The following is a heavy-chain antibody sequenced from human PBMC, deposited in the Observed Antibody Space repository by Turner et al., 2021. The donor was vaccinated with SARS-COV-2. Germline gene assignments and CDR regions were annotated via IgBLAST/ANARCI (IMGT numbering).Heavy chain of an antibody. CDR2: IGASGGTT. Sequence: EVKLLESGGGVVQPGGSLRISCAAPGFTFTSYAWGWVRQAQGKGLEWVSTIGASGGTTYYADSVRDRFTISRDNSKNTLYLQINSLRAEDTALYYCAKQQELYSNPMYYFDYWGQGTLVTVSS. V-gene: IGHV3-23*01. J-gene: IGHJ4*02. D-gene: IGHD4-4*01. CDR3: AKQQELYSNPMYYFDY. CDR1: GFTFTSYA.